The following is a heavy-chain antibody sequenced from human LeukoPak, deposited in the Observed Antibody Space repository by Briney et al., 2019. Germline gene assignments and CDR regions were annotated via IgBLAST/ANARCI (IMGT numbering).Heavy chain of an antibody. V-gene: IGHV3-23*01. Sequence: GGSLRLSCAASGFTFSSYAMSWVRQAPGKGLEWVSAISGSGGSTYYADSVKGRFTISRDNSKNTLYLQMNSLRAEDTAVYYCAKDLGWLTAMVYPTVTTYVSAFDIWGQGTMVTVSS. CDR2: ISGSGGST. J-gene: IGHJ3*02. D-gene: IGHD4-17*01. CDR3: AKDLGWLTAMVYPTVTTYVSAFDI. CDR1: GFTFSSYA.